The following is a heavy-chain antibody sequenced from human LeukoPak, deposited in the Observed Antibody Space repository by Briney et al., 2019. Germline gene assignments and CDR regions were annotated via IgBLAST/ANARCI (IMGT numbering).Heavy chain of an antibody. V-gene: IGHV4-59*01. J-gene: IGHJ5*02. CDR2: IYYSGST. Sequence: PSDTLSLTCTVSGGSITSYYWHWIRQPPGKGLEWIGYIYYSGSTNYHPSLKSRVTISVDTSRKQSSLKLHSVSAADTAVYYCARDRGRATWFDPWGQGTVVTVSS. CDR1: GGSITSYY. CDR3: ARDRGRATWFDP. D-gene: IGHD3-10*01.